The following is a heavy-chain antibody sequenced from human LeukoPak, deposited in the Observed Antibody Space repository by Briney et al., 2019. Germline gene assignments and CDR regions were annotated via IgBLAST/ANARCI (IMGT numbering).Heavy chain of an antibody. CDR3: AKKDPPLSYSSSWYGLPANRGYFDY. CDR2: ITVSGGST. Sequence: GGSLRLSCAVSGITLSSYAISWVRQAPGKGLEWVSAITVSGGSTYYADSVKGRFTISRHNSKNKLYMQMNSLRAEDTAVYYCAKKDPPLSYSSSWYGLPANRGYFDYWGQGTLVSVSS. J-gene: IGHJ4*02. D-gene: IGHD6-13*01. CDR1: GITLSSYA. V-gene: IGHV3-23*01.